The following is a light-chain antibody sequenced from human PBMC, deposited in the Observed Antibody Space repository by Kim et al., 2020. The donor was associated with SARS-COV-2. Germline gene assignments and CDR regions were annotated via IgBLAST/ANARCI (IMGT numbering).Light chain of an antibody. Sequence: SYELTQPPSVSVAPGRTATITCGGDNIGNKNVHWFQQKSGQAPVLVIFYDTDRPSGIPERFSGSNSGNTATLTISRVAAGDEADYYCQVWDSSSEQRVFG. V-gene: IGLV3-21*04. CDR2: YDT. CDR3: QVWDSSSEQRV. CDR1: NIGNKN. J-gene: IGLJ3*02.